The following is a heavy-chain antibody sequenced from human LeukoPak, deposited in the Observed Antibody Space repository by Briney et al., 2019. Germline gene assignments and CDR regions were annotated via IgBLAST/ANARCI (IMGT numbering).Heavy chain of an antibody. V-gene: IGHV3-23*01. D-gene: IGHD6-19*01. CDR2: ISDSGSIT. J-gene: IGHJ4*02. Sequence: PGGSLRLSCAASGFAFSSQAMGWVRQAPGKGLEWVSVISDSGSITYYADSVKGRFTISRDNSKNTLFLQMNSLRAEGTAVYYCAKDARRTSGWYFFDYWGQGTLVTVSS. CDR3: AKDARRTSGWYFFDY. CDR1: GFAFSSQA.